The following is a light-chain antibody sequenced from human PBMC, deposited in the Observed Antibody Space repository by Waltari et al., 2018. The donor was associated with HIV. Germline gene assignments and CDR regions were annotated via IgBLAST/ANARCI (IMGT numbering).Light chain of an antibody. CDR1: TSNTVSHA. V-gene: IGLV1-44*01. J-gene: IGLJ2*01. CDR3: ATWDDSLNGPV. CDR2: PND. Sequence: QSVLSQAPSASGPPGPRGAISCSGRTSNTVSHAVTWYQQLPGTAPKLLIHPNDQRPSVVPDRFSGSKSGTSASLAISGLQSADESDYYCATWDDSLNGPVFGGGTKLTVL.